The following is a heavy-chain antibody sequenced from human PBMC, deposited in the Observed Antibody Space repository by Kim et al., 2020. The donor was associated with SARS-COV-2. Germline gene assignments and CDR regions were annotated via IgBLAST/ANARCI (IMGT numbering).Heavy chain of an antibody. CDR2: INPNSGGT. CDR3: ARSVDGNSHFDY. J-gene: IGHJ4*02. CDR1: GYTFTGYY. D-gene: IGHD4-4*01. V-gene: IGHV1-2*06. Sequence: ASVKVSCKASGYTFTGYYMHWVRQAPGQGLEWMGRINPNSGGTNYAQKFQGKVTMTRDTSISTGYMELSRLRSDDSAVYYCARSVDGNSHFDYWGQGTLV.